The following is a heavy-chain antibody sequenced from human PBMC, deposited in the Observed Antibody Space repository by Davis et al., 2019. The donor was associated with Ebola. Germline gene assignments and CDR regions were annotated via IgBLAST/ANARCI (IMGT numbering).Heavy chain of an antibody. V-gene: IGHV1-8*03. CDR1: GGTFSSYD. J-gene: IGHJ6*02. D-gene: IGHD6-13*01. CDR2: MNPNSGNT. Sequence: ASVKVSCKASGGTFSSYDINWVRQATGQGLEWMGWMNPNSGNTGYAQKFQGRVTITRNTSISTAYMELSSLRSEDTAVYYCARSNSSSWYLGICYYYYYGMDVWGQGTTVTVSS. CDR3: ARSNSSSWYLGICYYYYYGMDV.